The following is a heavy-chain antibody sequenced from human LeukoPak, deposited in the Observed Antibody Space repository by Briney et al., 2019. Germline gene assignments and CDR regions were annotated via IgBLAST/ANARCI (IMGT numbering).Heavy chain of an antibody. CDR1: GGSISSSIYY. D-gene: IGHD6-6*01. CDR2: IYCSGST. Sequence: PSETLSLTCTVSGGSISSSIYYWGWIRQPPGKGLEWIGSIYCSGSTYYNPSLKSRVTISVDTSKNQFSLKLSSVTAADTAVYYCARRSIAKNYYYGMDVWAKGPRSPSP. J-gene: IGHJ6*02. V-gene: IGHV4-39*01. CDR3: ARRSIAKNYYYGMDV.